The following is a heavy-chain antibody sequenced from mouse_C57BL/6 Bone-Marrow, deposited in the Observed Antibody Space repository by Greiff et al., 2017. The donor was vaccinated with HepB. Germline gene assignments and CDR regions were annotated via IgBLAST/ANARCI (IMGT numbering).Heavy chain of an antibody. V-gene: IGHV5-12*01. CDR2: ISNGGGST. Sequence: EVKLVESGGGLVQPGGSLKLSCAASGFTFSDYYMYWVRQTPEKRLEWVAYISNGGGSTYYPDTVKGRFTISRDNAKNTLYLQMSRLKSEDTAMYYCARQGIGYYGSSYWFAYWGQGTLVTVSA. CDR1: GFTFSDYY. CDR3: ARQGIGYYGSSYWFAY. D-gene: IGHD1-1*01. J-gene: IGHJ3*01.